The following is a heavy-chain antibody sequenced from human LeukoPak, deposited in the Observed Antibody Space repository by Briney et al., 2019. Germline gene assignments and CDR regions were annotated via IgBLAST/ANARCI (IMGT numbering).Heavy chain of an antibody. Sequence: SETLSLTCAVNGGSFSGYSWSWIRQSPGKGLEWIADIIHSGSTNYNPSLKSRVTISLDTSRNQFSLKLTSVTAADTAVYYCVRGQTELGTAYYYYMDVWGKGTTVTVSS. D-gene: IGHD7-27*01. J-gene: IGHJ6*03. CDR3: VRGQTELGTAYYYYMDV. CDR2: IIHSGST. V-gene: IGHV4-34*01. CDR1: GGSFSGYS.